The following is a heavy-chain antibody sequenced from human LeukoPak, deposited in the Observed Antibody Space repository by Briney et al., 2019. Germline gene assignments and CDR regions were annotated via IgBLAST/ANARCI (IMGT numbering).Heavy chain of an antibody. J-gene: IGHJ6*03. CDR2: ISGSGGST. CDR3: XXXXXXXIYYYYYYMDV. CDR1: GFTFSSYG. Sequence: CXASGFTFSSYGMSWVRQAPGKGLEWVSAISGSGGSTYYADSVKGRFTISRDNSKNTLYLQMNSLRAEDTAVYYXXXXXXXXIYYYYYYMDVWGKGTTVTISS. V-gene: IGHV3-23*01.